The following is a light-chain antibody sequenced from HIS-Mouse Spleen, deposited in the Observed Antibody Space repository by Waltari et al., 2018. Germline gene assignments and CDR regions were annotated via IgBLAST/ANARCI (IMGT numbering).Light chain of an antibody. Sequence: SYELTQPPSVSVSPGQTARITCPGAALPKKYAYWYQQKSGQAPVLVIYEDSKRHTGIPERFSGSSSGTMATLTISGAQVEDEADYYCYSTDSSGNHRVFGGGTKLTVL. CDR2: EDS. J-gene: IGLJ2*01. V-gene: IGLV3-10*01. CDR1: ALPKKY. CDR3: YSTDSSGNHRV.